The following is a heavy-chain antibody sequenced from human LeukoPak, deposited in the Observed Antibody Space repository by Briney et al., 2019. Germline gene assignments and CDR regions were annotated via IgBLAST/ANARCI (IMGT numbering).Heavy chain of an antibody. CDR2: IIPIFGTA. Sequence: SVKVSCKASGGTFSSYAISWVRQAPGQGLEWMGGIIPIFGTANYAQKFQGRVTITADESTSTAYMELSSLRSEDTAVCYCATSDFWSGYYNPSHYYYYGMDVWGQGTTVTVSS. CDR1: GGTFSSYA. CDR3: ATSDFWSGYYNPSHYYYYGMDV. D-gene: IGHD3-3*01. V-gene: IGHV1-69*13. J-gene: IGHJ6*02.